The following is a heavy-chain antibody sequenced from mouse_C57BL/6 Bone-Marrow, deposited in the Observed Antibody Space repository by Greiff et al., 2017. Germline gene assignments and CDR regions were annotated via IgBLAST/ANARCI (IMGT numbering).Heavy chain of an antibody. CDR1: GYTFTSYW. CDR3: DIDYGNYGWYFDV. D-gene: IGHD2-1*01. J-gene: IGHJ1*03. CDR2: IYPGSGST. V-gene: IGHV1-55*01. Sequence: VQLQESGAELVKPGASVKMSCKASGYTFTSYWITWVKQRPGQGLEWIGDIYPGSGSTNYNEKFKSKATLTVDTSSSTAYMQLSSLTSEDSAVYYCDIDYGNYGWYFDVWGTGTTVTVSS.